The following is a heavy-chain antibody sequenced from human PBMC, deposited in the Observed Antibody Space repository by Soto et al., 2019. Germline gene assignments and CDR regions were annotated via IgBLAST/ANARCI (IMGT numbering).Heavy chain of an antibody. D-gene: IGHD2-8*02. Sequence: HEHLVQSGAEVKSPGASLKVSCKASGYSFTGSYIHWVRQAPGQGLECMGWINPDSGATNYAQNFQGRVTLTSDTSLSTASMDLTSLTSDDTSVYYCARGDYGTGGYPVTYFDYWGQGTLVIVSA. V-gene: IGHV1-2*02. CDR1: GYSFTGSY. CDR3: ARGDYGTGGYPVTYFDY. CDR2: INPDSGAT. J-gene: IGHJ4*02.